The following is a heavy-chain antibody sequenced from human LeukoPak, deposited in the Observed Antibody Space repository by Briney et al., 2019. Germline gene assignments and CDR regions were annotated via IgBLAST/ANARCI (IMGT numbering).Heavy chain of an antibody. CDR3: ARSRKYCSSTSCYSVGFDY. CDR2: ISFSGST. J-gene: IGHJ4*02. Sequence: PSQTLSLTCTVSGGSSSSASYYWTWIRQPAGKGLEWIGRISFSGSTNYNPSLNSRVTISLDTSKNQFSLKLSSVTAADTAVYYCARSRKYCSSTSCYSVGFDYWGQGTLVTVSS. CDR1: GGSSSSASYY. D-gene: IGHD2-2*02. V-gene: IGHV4-61*02.